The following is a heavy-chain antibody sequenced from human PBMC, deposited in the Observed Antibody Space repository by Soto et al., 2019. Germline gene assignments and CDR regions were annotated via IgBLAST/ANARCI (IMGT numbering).Heavy chain of an antibody. D-gene: IGHD3-10*01. CDR3: ASSYGSGYRAFDY. V-gene: IGHV1-69*02. J-gene: IGHJ4*02. CDR2: INPILSMS. CDR1: GDTFTFYS. Sequence: QVQFVQSGAEVKKPGSSVRVSCKASGDTFTFYSINWVRQAPGLGLEWMGRINPILSMSNYAQRFQGRVTMTADKSTSTAYMELSSLRSEDTAMYYCASSYGSGYRAFDYWGQGALVTVSS.